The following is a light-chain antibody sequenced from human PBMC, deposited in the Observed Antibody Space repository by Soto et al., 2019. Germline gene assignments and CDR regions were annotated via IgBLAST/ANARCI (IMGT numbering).Light chain of an antibody. CDR1: STDPATYNL. CDR3: CSRL. J-gene: IGLJ2*01. CDR2: EVT. V-gene: IGLV2-23*02. Sequence: QSVLTQPASVSGSPGQSITISCTGTSTDPATYNLVSWYQQHPGKAPQLIIYEVTKRPSGVSARFSGSQSGNTASLTISGLQADDEADYYCCSRLFGGGTQLTVL.